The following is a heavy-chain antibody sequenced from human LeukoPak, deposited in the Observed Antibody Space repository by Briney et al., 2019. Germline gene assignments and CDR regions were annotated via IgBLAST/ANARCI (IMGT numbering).Heavy chain of an antibody. CDR2: IYSGGST. Sequence: PGGSLRLSCAASGFTVSSNYMSWVSQAPGKGLEWVSVIYSGGSTYYADSVKGRFTISRDNSKNTLYLQMNSLRAEDTAVYYCARDICGYNYGCFDSWGQGTLVTVSS. J-gene: IGHJ4*02. D-gene: IGHD5-18*01. V-gene: IGHV3-53*01. CDR3: ARDICGYNYGCFDS. CDR1: GFTVSSNY.